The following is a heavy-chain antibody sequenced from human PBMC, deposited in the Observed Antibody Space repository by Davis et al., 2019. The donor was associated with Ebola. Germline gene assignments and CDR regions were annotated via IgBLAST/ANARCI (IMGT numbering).Heavy chain of an antibody. Sequence: GGSLRLSCAASGFTVSSNYMSWVRQAPGKGLEWVSVIYSGGSTYYADSVKGRFTISRHNSKNTLYLQMNSLRAEDTAVYYCASRPIQGGAPTVYGMDVWGQGTTVIVSS. V-gene: IGHV3-53*04. J-gene: IGHJ6*02. CDR2: IYSGGST. CDR3: ASRPIQGGAPTVYGMDV. CDR1: GFTVSSNY. D-gene: IGHD1-26*01.